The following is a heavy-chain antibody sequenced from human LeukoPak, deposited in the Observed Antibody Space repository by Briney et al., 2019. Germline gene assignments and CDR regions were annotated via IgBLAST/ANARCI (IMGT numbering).Heavy chain of an antibody. V-gene: IGHV3-21*01. CDR2: ISSSSSYI. CDR3: ARVALSIGENGFDI. D-gene: IGHD2/OR15-2a*01. CDR1: EFTLSSYA. J-gene: IGHJ3*02. Sequence: GGSLRLSCAASEFTLSSYAMNWVRQAPGKGLEWVSSISSSSSYIFYADSVKGRFTVSRDNAKNSLYLQMNSLRAEDTALYYCARVALSIGENGFDIWGQGTMVTVSS.